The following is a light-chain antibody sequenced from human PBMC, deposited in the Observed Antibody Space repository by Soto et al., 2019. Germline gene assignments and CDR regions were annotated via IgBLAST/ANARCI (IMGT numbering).Light chain of an antibody. CDR3: QPSGSSPPRSDT. V-gene: IGKV3-20*01. Sequence: EIVLTQSPGTLSLSPGERATLSCRASQSINSNYLAWYQQKPGQAPRLLIYGASSRATGIPDRFSGSGSGTEFPLTISKLEPEDSAVSSCQPSGSSPPRSDTFGQGTKLEIK. J-gene: IGKJ2*01. CDR2: GAS. CDR1: QSINSNY.